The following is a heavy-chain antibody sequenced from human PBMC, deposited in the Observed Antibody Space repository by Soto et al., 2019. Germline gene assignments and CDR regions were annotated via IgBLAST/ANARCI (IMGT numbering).Heavy chain of an antibody. CDR3: ARDRGVAPPVAGNTHYYCYMDV. CDR2: ISAYNGNT. V-gene: IGHV1-18*01. CDR1: GYSFTNYG. J-gene: IGHJ6*03. D-gene: IGHD6-19*01. Sequence: QDQLVQSGVEVKKPGASVKVSCKASGYSFTNYGITWVRQAPGQGVEWMGWISAYNGNTKYAQKLQGRVTMTTDASTSTAYLELRSLTSDDTAVYYCARDRGVAPPVAGNTHYYCYMDVWGKGTTVTVSS.